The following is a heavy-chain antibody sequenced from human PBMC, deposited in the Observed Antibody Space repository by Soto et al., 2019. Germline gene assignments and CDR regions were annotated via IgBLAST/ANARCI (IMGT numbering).Heavy chain of an antibody. CDR2: INHSGST. Sequence: QVQLQQWGAGLLKPSETLSLTCAVYGGSFSGYYWSWIRQPPGKGLEWIGEINHSGSTNYNPSLKSRVTISVDTSKNQFSLKLRSVTAADTAVYYCARGCGYCIGGSCYQDYWGQGTLVTVSS. V-gene: IGHV4-34*01. CDR3: ARGCGYCIGGSCYQDY. J-gene: IGHJ4*02. D-gene: IGHD2-15*01. CDR1: GGSFSGYY.